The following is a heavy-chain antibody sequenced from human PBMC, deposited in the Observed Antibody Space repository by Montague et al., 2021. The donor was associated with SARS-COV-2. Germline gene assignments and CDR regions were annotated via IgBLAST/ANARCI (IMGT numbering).Heavy chain of an antibody. CDR2: IINNGGTT. CDR3: ARAPMVRGVSPPQIALDI. V-gene: IGHV3-64*01. Sequence: SLRLSCAASGFPFSSYAMHLFRQAPGKGLEYVSGIINNGGTTYYSNSVKGRFTISRDNSENTLYLQMGSLRGEDMAVYYCARAPMVRGVSPPQIALDIWGRGTMVTVSS. J-gene: IGHJ3*02. CDR1: GFPFSSYA. D-gene: IGHD3-10*01.